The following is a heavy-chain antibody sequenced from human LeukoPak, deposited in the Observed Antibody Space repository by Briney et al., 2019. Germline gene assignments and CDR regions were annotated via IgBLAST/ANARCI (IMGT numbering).Heavy chain of an antibody. CDR1: GFTFSNYA. V-gene: IGHV3-30*04. CDR3: ARSLATSYYYMDV. J-gene: IGHJ6*03. D-gene: IGHD5-12*01. CDR2: ISYDGSNK. Sequence: GGSLRLSRAASGFTFSNYAMHWVRQAPGKGLEWVAVISYDGSNKYYADSVKGRFTISRDNSKNTLYLQMNSLRAEDTAVYYCARSLATSYYYMDVWGKGTTVTVSS.